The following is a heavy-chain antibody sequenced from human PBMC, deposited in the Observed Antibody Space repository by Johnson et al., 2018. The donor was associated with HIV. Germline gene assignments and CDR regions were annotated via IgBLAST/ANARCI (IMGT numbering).Heavy chain of an antibody. CDR3: ARDRPSKWLRSNDDAFDI. V-gene: IGHV3-30*04. CDR1: GFTFSSYA. CDR2: ISYYGSNK. Sequence: MLLVESGGGVVQPGRSLRLSCAASGFTFSSYAMHLVRQAPGKGLEWVAVISYYGSNKYYANSVKGRFTISRDNSKNTLYLQMHSLRAEATAVYSCARDRPSKWLRSNDDAFDIWGQGTMVTVSS. D-gene: IGHD5-12*01. J-gene: IGHJ3*02.